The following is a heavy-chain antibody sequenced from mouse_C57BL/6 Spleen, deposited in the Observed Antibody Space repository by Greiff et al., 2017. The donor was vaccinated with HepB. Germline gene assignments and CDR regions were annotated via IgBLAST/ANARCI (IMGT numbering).Heavy chain of an antibody. Sequence: VHVKQSGPELVKPVASVKISCKASGYSFTDYNMNWVKQSNGKSLEWIGVINPNYGTTSYNQKFKGKATLTVDQSSSTAYMQLNSLTSEDSAVYYCARCDYGNLWYFDVWGTGTTVTVSS. D-gene: IGHD2-1*01. V-gene: IGHV1-39*01. J-gene: IGHJ1*03. CDR1: GYSFTDYN. CDR3: ARCDYGNLWYFDV. CDR2: INPNYGTT.